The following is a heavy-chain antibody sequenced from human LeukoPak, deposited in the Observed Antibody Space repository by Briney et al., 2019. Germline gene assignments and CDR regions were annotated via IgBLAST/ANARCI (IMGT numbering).Heavy chain of an antibody. Sequence: GGSLRLSCAGSGFAFGTYAMSWVRQAPGKGLEWVSYIISSGNSIYYADSVKGRFTISRDNAKNSLYLQMNSLRAEDTAVYYCARGGYCSGGTCYSLNAFDVWGQGTVVTVSS. J-gene: IGHJ3*01. CDR3: ARGGYCSGGTCYSLNAFDV. CDR1: GFAFGTYA. V-gene: IGHV3-48*03. D-gene: IGHD2-15*01. CDR2: IISSGNSI.